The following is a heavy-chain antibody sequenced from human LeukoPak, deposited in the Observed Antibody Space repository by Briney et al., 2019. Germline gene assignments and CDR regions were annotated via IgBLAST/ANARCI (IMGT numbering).Heavy chain of an antibody. V-gene: IGHV1-2*02. D-gene: IGHD3-10*01. CDR2: INPNSGGT. Sequence: GASVKVSCKASGYTFTGYYMHWVRQAPGQGLEWMGWINPNSGGTNYAQKFQGRVTMTRDTSISTAYMELSRLRSEDTAVYYCARAPMVRGVIWSPRYYFDYWGQGTLVTVSS. CDR1: GYTFTGYY. CDR3: ARAPMVRGVIWSPRYYFDY. J-gene: IGHJ4*02.